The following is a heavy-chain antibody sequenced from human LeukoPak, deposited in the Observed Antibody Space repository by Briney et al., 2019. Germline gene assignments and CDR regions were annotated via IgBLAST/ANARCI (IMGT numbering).Heavy chain of an antibody. J-gene: IGHJ4*02. D-gene: IGHD6-13*01. CDR2: IKPDGSET. Sequence: PGGSLRLSCAASGFTFSTYWMTRVLQAPGKGLEWVANIKPDGSETYYVDPVKGRFIISRDNAKSFLYLQMNSLRGEDSAVYYCGGFGYEAAVDLWGQGTLVTVSS. V-gene: IGHV3-7*01. CDR1: GFTFSTYW. CDR3: GGFGYEAAVDL.